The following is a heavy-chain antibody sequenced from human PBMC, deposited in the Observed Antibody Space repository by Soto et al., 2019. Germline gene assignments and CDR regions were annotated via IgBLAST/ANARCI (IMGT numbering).Heavy chain of an antibody. J-gene: IGHJ4*02. CDR2: IYHSGST. Sequence: PSETLSLTCTVSGGSITSYYWSWLWQPPGQGLEWIGYIYHSGSTYYNPSLKSRVTISVDRSKNQFSLRLSSVTAADTAVYYCARGNVVAIDYWGQGTLVTVSS. CDR3: ARGNVVAIDY. CDR1: GGSITSYY. V-gene: IGHV4-59*12. D-gene: IGHD2-21*01.